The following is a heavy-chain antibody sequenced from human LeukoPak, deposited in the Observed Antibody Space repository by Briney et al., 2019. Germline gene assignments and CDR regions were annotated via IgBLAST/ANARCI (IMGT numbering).Heavy chain of an antibody. D-gene: IGHD4-17*01. J-gene: IGHJ6*04. CDR3: VRDSSVTRMDV. Sequence: GGSLRLSCATSGFTFSSYAMSWVRQAPGKGLEWVANIKQDGSEKYYVDSVKGRFTISRDNAKNSLYLQMNSLRAEDTAVYYCVRDSSVTRMDVWGKGTTVTVSS. CDR2: IKQDGSEK. V-gene: IGHV3-7*01. CDR1: GFTFSSYA.